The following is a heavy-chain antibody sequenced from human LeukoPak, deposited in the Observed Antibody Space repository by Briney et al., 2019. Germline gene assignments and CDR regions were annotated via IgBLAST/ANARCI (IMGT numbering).Heavy chain of an antibody. D-gene: IGHD1-26*01. J-gene: IGHJ4*02. CDR2: LYNAGST. V-gene: IGHV3-53*01. CDR3: ARGGGYYAIDY. CDR1: GFIVSNNY. Sequence: GGSLRLSCVASGFIVSNNYMSWVRQAPGKGLEWVSVLYNAGSTYYADSVKGRFTISRDNSKNTLYLQMNNLRAEDTAVYYCARGGGYYAIDYWGQGTLVTVSS.